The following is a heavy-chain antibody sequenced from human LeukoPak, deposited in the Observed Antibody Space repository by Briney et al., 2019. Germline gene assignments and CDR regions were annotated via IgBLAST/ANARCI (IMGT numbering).Heavy chain of an antibody. CDR3: TKKGYYDSSGYLGNDAFDI. V-gene: IGHV1-69*05. D-gene: IGHD3-22*01. CDR2: IIPIFGTA. J-gene: IGHJ3*02. CDR1: GGTFSSYA. Sequence: SVTVSCKASGGTFSSYAISWVRQAPGQGLEWMGGIIPIFGTANYAQKFQGRVTITTDESTSTAYMELSSLRSENTAVYYCTKKGYYDSSGYLGNDAFDIWGQGTMVTVSS.